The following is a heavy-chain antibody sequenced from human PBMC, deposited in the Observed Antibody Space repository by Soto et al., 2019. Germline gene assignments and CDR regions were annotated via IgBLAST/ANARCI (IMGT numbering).Heavy chain of an antibody. D-gene: IGHD1-26*01. V-gene: IGHV3-23*01. CDR1: GFPFKDFA. CDR2: SSGSGATT. CDR3: AKDQSSIMGAPDY. J-gene: IGHJ4*02. Sequence: EVQLLESGGKLVQPGGSLRLSCEASGFPFKDFAMNWVRQAPGRGLEWVSVSSGSGATTYYADSVKGRFTVSRDNLKNTLYLHRKSLRAEDTAVYYCAKDQSSIMGAPDYWCQGNLVTGSS.